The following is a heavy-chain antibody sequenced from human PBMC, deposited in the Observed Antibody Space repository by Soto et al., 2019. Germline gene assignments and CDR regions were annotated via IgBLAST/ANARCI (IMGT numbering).Heavy chain of an antibody. CDR1: GGTFNTYT. D-gene: IGHD2-21*01. V-gene: IGHV1-69*02. CDR2: FIPILDMA. J-gene: IGHJ4*02. CDR3: AITYCRDNSCPRDFDF. Sequence: QVQVVQSGAEVKKPESSVKVSCKPSGGTFNTYTVNWVRLAPGLGLEWMGRFIPILDMANYAPKFQDRVTIKADRSTFTAYMELNSLTSDDTALYYCAITYCRDNSCPRDFDFWGPGTRVTVSS.